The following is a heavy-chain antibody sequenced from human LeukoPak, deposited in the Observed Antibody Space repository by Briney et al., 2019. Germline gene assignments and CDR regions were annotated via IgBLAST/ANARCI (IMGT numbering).Heavy chain of an antibody. Sequence: PSQTLSLTCTVSGGSISSGGYYWSWIRQHPGKGLEWIGYIYYSGSTNYNPSLKSRVTISVDTSKNQFSLKLSSVTAADTAVYYCARRGYSSSWYYSYFDYWGQGTPVTVSS. J-gene: IGHJ4*02. V-gene: IGHV4-31*03. CDR2: IYYSGST. D-gene: IGHD6-13*01. CDR1: GGSISSGGYY. CDR3: ARRGYSSSWYYSYFDY.